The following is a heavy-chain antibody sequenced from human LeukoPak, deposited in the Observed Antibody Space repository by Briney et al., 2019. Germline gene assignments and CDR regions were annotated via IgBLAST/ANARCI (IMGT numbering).Heavy chain of an antibody. J-gene: IGHJ3*02. D-gene: IGHD2-8*01. Sequence: PGGSLRLSCAASGFTFSIYEMNWVRQAPGKGLEWVSYISSSGSTIYSADSVKGRFTISRDNSKNTLYLQMNSLRAEDTAMYYCARDRLTNDAFDIWGQGTMVTVSS. CDR2: ISSSGSTI. CDR1: GFTFSIYE. V-gene: IGHV3-48*03. CDR3: ARDRLTNDAFDI.